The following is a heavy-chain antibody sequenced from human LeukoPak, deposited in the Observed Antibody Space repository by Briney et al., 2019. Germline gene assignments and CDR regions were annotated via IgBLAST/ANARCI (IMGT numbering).Heavy chain of an antibody. V-gene: IGHV1-18*01. J-gene: IGHJ5*02. Sequence: ASVKVSCKASGYTFTSYGISWVRQAPGQGLEWMGGISAYNGNTNYAQKLQGRVTMTTDTSTSTAYMELRSLRSDDTAVYYCARDGDYSNYGHSYNWFDPWGQGTLVTVSS. CDR3: ARDGDYSNYGHSYNWFDP. CDR2: ISAYNGNT. CDR1: GYTFTSYG. D-gene: IGHD4-11*01.